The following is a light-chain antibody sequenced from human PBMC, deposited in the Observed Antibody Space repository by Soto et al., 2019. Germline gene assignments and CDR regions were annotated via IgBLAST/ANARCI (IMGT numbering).Light chain of an antibody. CDR3: QQRSNRYGAT. CDR1: QSVSSY. CDR2: DAS. Sequence: EIVWTQVPTTWRLPPGERATLSCRASQSVSSYLARYQQKPGQAPRLLIYDASKRATGIPARFSGSGSGTDFTLTISSLVPDDFAASYYQQRSNRYGATFGRGTKVDIK. J-gene: IGKJ3*01. V-gene: IGKV3-11*01.